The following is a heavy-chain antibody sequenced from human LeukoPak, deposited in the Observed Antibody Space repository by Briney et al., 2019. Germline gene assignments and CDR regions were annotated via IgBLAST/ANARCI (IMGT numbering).Heavy chain of an antibody. CDR2: ISGSGGST. J-gene: IGHJ4*02. D-gene: IGHD3-3*01. V-gene: IGHV3-23*01. Sequence: QSGGSLRLSCAASGFTFSSYAMSWVRQAPGKGLEWVSAISGSGGSTYYADSVKGRFTISRDNSKNTLYLQMNSLRAEDTAVYYCAKAARITIFGVVIHPFDYWGQGTLATASS. CDR3: AKAARITIFGVVIHPFDY. CDR1: GFTFSSYA.